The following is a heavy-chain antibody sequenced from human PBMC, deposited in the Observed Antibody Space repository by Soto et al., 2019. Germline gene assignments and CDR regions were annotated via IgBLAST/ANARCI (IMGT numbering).Heavy chain of an antibody. V-gene: IGHV1-69*13. CDR3: ARELEVVAATGGYGMDV. J-gene: IGHJ6*02. Sequence: ASVKVSCKASGGTFSSYAISWVRQAPGQGLEWMGGIIPIFGTANYAQKFQGRVTITADESTSTAYMELSSLRSEDTAVYYCARELEVVAATGGYGMDVWGQGTTVTVSS. CDR2: IIPIFGTA. D-gene: IGHD2-15*01. CDR1: GGTFSSYA.